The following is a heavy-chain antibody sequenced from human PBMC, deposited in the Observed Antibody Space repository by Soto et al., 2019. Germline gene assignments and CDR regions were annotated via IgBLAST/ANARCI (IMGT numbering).Heavy chain of an antibody. CDR1: GGYFSGYY. V-gene: IGHV4-34*01. D-gene: IGHD2-21*02. CDR3: AREDDGGDSLEV. J-gene: IGHJ6*02. CDR2: INHSGST. Sequence: SETLSDPCAVYGGYFSGYYWSWISQPPGKGLEWIGDINHSGSTIYNPSLKSRVTISVDTSKNQFSLHLSSVTAADTAVYFCAREDDGGDSLEVWGQGTTVTVSS.